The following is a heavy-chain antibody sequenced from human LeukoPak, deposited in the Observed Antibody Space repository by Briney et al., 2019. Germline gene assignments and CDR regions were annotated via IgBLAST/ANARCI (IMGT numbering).Heavy chain of an antibody. J-gene: IGHJ5*02. CDR2: IYYSGST. CDR3: ARIGPYLEANWFDP. V-gene: IGHV4-59*01. CDR1: GDSISSYY. Sequence: PSETLSLTCIVSGDSISSYYWSWLRQPPGKGLEWIGYIYYSGSTNYNPSLKSRVTISVDTSKNQFSLRLSSVTAADTAVYYCARIGPYLEANWFDPWGQGTLVTVSS. D-gene: IGHD3-3*01.